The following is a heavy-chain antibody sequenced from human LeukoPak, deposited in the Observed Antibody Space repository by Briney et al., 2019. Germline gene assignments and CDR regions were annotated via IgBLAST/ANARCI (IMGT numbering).Heavy chain of an antibody. J-gene: IGHJ6*02. CDR3: ARADSEMATDYLLYYYYGMDV. CDR1: GGTFSSYA. V-gene: IGHV1-69*04. Sequence: ASVKVSCKASGGTFSSYAISWVRQAPGQGLEWMGRIIPILGIANYAQKFQGRVTITADKSTSTAYMELSRLRSDDTAVYYCARADSEMATDYLLYYYYGMDVWGQGTTVTVSS. D-gene: IGHD5-24*01. CDR2: IIPILGIA.